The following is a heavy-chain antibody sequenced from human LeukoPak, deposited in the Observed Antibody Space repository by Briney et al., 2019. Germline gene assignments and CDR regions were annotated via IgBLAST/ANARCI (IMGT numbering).Heavy chain of an antibody. CDR1: GYTFTVYY. Sequence: ASVKVSCKASGYTFTVYYMHWVRQAPGQGLEWMGWINPNSGGTNYAQKFQGRVTMTRDTSNSTPYMELSRLRSDDTAVYYCARVDDSKYAGLWWFDPWGQGTLVTVSS. CDR2: INPNSGGT. D-gene: IGHD4-11*01. CDR3: ARVDDSKYAGLWWFDP. V-gene: IGHV1-2*02. J-gene: IGHJ5*02.